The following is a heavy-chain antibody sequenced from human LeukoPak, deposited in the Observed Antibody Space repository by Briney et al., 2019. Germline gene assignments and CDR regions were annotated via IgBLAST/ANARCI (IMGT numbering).Heavy chain of an antibody. CDR1: GYTFNSD. CDR2: MNPKSGNT. J-gene: IGHJ3*02. Sequence: GASVKVSCKASGYTFNSDINLVRQATGQGLEWMGWMNPKSGNTDCAPNYHGTLTMTRDISSMAAYMELSGLRSEATAVYYRARDAVVRDCSGGSCYHFDIWGQGTRVTVSS. V-gene: IGHV1-8*01. D-gene: IGHD2-15*01. CDR3: ARDAVVRDCSGGSCYHFDI.